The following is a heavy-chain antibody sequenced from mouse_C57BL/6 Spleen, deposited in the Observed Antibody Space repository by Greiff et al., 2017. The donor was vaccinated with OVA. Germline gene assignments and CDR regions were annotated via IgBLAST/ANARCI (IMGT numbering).Heavy chain of an antibody. D-gene: IGHD2-3*01. Sequence: QVQLQQPGAELVRPGSSVKLSCKASGYTFTSYWMPWVKQRPIQGLEWIGNIDPSDSETHYNQKFKDKATLTVDKASSTAYMQLSSLTSEDSAVYYCARSWAYDGSGFAYWGQGTLVTVSA. CDR1: GYTFTSYW. V-gene: IGHV1-52*01. CDR3: ARSWAYDGSGFAY. CDR2: IDPSDSET. J-gene: IGHJ3*01.